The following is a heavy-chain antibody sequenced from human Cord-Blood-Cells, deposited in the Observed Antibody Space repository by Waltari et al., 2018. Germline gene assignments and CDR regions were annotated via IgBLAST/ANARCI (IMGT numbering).Heavy chain of an antibody. J-gene: IGHJ3*02. CDR1: GYTFTSYG. CDR3: ARLDCSSTSCYVGYAFDI. CDR2: ISAYNGNT. D-gene: IGHD2-2*01. V-gene: IGHV1-18*01. Sequence: QVQLVQSGAEVKKPGASVKVSCKASGYTFTSYGISWVRQAPGQGLEWMGWISAYNGNTNYAKQLKGRVTMTTDTSTSTAYMELRSLRSDDTAVYYCARLDCSSTSCYVGYAFDIWGQGTMVTVSS.